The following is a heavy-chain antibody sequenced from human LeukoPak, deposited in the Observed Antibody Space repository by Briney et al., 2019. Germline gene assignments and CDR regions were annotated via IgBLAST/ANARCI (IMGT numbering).Heavy chain of an antibody. V-gene: IGHV4-34*01. Sequence: SETLSLTCAVYGGSLSGYYWSWIRQSPREGLEWIGEINDSGSTNYNPSLKSRVTISVDTSKNQFSLELNSVTPADTAVYYCARGGNYWPQWWFDPWGRGTLVSVSS. CDR2: INDSGST. CDR3: ARGGNYWPQWWFDP. CDR1: GGSLSGYY. D-gene: IGHD1-26*01. J-gene: IGHJ5*02.